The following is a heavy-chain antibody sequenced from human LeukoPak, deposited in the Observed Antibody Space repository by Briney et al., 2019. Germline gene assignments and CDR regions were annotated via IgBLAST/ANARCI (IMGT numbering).Heavy chain of an antibody. CDR1: GGSVSSGSYY. Sequence: SETLSLTCTVSGGSVSSGSYYWSWIRQPPGKGLEWIGYIYYSGTSKYKASLTSRVTISVDTSKNQFSLKLNSVTAADTAVYYCATYYDTSGYRFDYWGQGTLVTVSS. V-gene: IGHV4-61*01. CDR2: IYYSGTS. D-gene: IGHD3-22*01. J-gene: IGHJ4*02. CDR3: ATYYDTSGYRFDY.